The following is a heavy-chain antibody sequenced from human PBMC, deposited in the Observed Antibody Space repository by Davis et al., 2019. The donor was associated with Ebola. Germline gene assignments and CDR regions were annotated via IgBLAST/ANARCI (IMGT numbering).Heavy chain of an antibody. V-gene: IGHV1-69*11. D-gene: IGHD6-19*01. CDR3: ARDSEEQWVGHLGWFDP. CDR2: IIPIVDTK. Sequence: SVKVSCKTSGGTFTNYAVNWVRQPPGQGLEWMGRIIPIVDTKDYAQKFQGRVTITADESTSTAYMELSSLRSEDTAVYYCARDSEEQWVGHLGWFDPWGQGTLVTVSS. CDR1: GGTFTNYA. J-gene: IGHJ5*02.